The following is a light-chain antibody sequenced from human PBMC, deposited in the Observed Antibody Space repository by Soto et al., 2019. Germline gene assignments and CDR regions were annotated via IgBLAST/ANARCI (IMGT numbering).Light chain of an antibody. J-gene: IGLJ2*01. Sequence: QSALTQPASVSGSPGQSITISCTGTSSDIGGLYNYVSWYQQHPGKAPKLLIYDVNDRPSGVSDRFSGSKSGNTASLTISGLQAEDEADYFCSAYSSGATPVVFGRGTKLTVL. V-gene: IGLV2-14*03. CDR3: SAYSSGATPVV. CDR2: DVN. CDR1: SSDIGGLYNY.